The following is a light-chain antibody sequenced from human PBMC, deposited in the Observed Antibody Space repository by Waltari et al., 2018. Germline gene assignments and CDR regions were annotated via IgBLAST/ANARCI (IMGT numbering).Light chain of an antibody. CDR3: QSYDSSPYVV. Sequence: QSVLTQPPSVSGAPGQRVTISCTGSSSNIGAGYDVHWYQQLPGTAPKLLIYGDSNRPSGVPDRFSGSKSGTSASLAITGLQAEDEADCYCQSYDSSPYVVFGGGTKLTVL. CDR2: GDS. J-gene: IGLJ2*01. V-gene: IGLV1-40*01. CDR1: SSNIGAGYD.